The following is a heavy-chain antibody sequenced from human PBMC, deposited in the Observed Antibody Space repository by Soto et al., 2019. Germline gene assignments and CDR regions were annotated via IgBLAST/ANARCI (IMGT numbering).Heavy chain of an antibody. CDR1: GFSISGSG. CDR3: TRVDAPGDRAFDI. V-gene: IGHV3-73*01. J-gene: IGHJ3*02. CDR2: LRDSTNGYAT. Sequence: EVQLVESGGGLVQPGGSLRLSCAASGFSISGSGIHWVRQASGKGLEWVARLRDSTNGYATGVAASVQGRFSISRDDSKNTAFLQMNSLNAEDTAVYDCTRVDAPGDRAFDIWVQGTMVTVSS.